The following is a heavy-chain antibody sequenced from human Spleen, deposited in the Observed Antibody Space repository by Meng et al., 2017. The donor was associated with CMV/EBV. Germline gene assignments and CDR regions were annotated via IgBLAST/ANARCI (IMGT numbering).Heavy chain of an antibody. D-gene: IGHD5-18*01. J-gene: IGHJ4*02. CDR3: AREGYSYGYAFDF. CDR2: INGDGSST. V-gene: IGHV3-74*01. CDR1: GFNCSRYW. Sequence: ASGFNCSRYWMHWVRQVPGKGLVWVSHINGDGSSTRYADSVKGRFTISRDNAKNTLYLQMNSLRAEDTAVYSCAREGYSYGYAFDFWGQGTLVTVSS.